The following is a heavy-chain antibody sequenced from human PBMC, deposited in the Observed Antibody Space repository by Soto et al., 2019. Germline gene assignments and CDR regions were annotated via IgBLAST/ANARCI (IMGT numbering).Heavy chain of an antibody. CDR3: ATRGDYFRNSAFCYYFDH. J-gene: IGHJ4*02. Sequence: QVQLVQSGAEVKKPGASVKVSCKASGYSFTSKGITWVRQAPGQGPEWMGWISVHDGKTNYAQKFHDRVTLTTDTSTSTAYMELRSLTSDDTAVYYCATRGDYFRNSAFCYYFDHWGQGTLVTVSS. CDR2: ISVHDGKT. CDR1: GYSFTSKG. D-gene: IGHD3-16*01. V-gene: IGHV1-18*01.